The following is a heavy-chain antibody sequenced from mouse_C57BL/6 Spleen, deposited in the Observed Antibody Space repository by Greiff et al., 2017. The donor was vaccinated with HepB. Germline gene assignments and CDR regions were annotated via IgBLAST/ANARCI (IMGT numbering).Heavy chain of an antibody. D-gene: IGHD1-1*01. V-gene: IGHV14-4*01. Sequence: EVMLVESGAELVRPGASVKLSCTASGFNIKDDYMHWVKQRPEQGLEWIGWIDPENGDTEYASKFQGKATITADTSSNTAYLQLSSLTSEDTAVYYCTTFITTVVAHFDYWGQGTTLTVSS. CDR2: IDPENGDT. CDR1: GFNIKDDY. CDR3: TTFITTVVAHFDY. J-gene: IGHJ2*01.